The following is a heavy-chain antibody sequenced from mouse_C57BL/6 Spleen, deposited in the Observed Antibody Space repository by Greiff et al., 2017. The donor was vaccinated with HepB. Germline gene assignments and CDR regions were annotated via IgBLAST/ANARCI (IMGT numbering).Heavy chain of an antibody. CDR1: GYTFTDYN. CDR3: ARTNWDAMDY. V-gene: IGHV1-22*01. D-gene: IGHD4-1*01. Sequence: VQLKQSGPELVKPGASVKMTCKASGYTFTDYNMHWVKQSHGKSLEWIGYINPNNGGTSYNQKFKGKATLTVNKSSSTAYMELRSLTSEDSAVYYCARTNWDAMDYWGQGTSVTVSS. J-gene: IGHJ4*01. CDR2: INPNNGGT.